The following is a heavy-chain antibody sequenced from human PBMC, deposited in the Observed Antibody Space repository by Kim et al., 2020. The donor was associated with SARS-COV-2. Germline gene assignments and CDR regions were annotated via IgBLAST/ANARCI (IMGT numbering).Heavy chain of an antibody. V-gene: IGHV7-4-1*02. Sequence: ASVKVSCKASGYTFPTYGLNWVRQAPGQGLEWMGWININTGNPTHAQGFAGRFVFPLDTSVSTAYLQISSLKADDTAVYYCASGNTGRIDYLRQGTLV. CDR3: ASGNTGRIDY. J-gene: IGHJ4*02. CDR1: GYTFPTYG. D-gene: IGHD1-7*01. CDR2: ININTGNP.